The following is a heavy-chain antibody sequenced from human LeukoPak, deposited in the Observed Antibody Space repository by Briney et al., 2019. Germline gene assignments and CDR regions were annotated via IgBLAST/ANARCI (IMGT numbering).Heavy chain of an antibody. CDR1: GGSFRGYY. CDR3: ARRYDAQRKYMDV. J-gene: IGHJ6*03. Sequence: SETLPLTCAVYGGSFRGYYWSWIRQPPGKGLEWIGEVNHSGSTNYNPSLKSRVTISVDTSKNQFSLKLSSVTAADTAVYYCARRYDAQRKYMDVWGKGTTVTISS. D-gene: IGHD1-1*01. CDR2: VNHSGST. V-gene: IGHV4-34*01.